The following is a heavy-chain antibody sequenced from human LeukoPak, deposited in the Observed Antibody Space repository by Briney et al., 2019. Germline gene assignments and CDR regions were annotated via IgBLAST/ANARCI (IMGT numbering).Heavy chain of an antibody. CDR2: INHSGST. CDR1: GGSFSGYY. V-gene: IGHV4-34*01. J-gene: IGHJ4*02. CDR3: ARGRYYYYGWGSYRYTQFDY. D-gene: IGHD3-16*02. Sequence: SETLSLTCAVYGGSFSGYYWSWIRQPPGKGLEWIGEINHSGSTNYNPSLKSRVTISVDTSKNQFSLKLSSVTAADTAVYYCARGRYYYYGWGSYRYTQFDYRGQGT.